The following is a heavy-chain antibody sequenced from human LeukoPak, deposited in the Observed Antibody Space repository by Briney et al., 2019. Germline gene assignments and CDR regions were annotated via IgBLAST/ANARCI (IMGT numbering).Heavy chain of an antibody. Sequence: SETLSLTCTVSGGSVSSGGYYWSWIRQPPGKGLEWIGYIYYSGSTYYNPSLKSRVTISVDTSKNQFSLKLSSVTAADTAVYYCARLERAAAGPYFDYWGQGTLVTVSS. V-gene: IGHV4-61*08. J-gene: IGHJ4*02. CDR3: ARLERAAAGPYFDY. CDR2: IYYSGST. D-gene: IGHD6-13*01. CDR1: GGSVSSGGYY.